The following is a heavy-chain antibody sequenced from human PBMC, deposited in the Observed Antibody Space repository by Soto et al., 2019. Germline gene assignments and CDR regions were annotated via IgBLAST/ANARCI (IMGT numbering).Heavy chain of an antibody. D-gene: IGHD6-19*01. Sequence: QVQLVQSGAEEKKPGASVKVSCKASGYTFTGYAMHWVRQAPGQRLEWMGWITAGNGNTKYSQKFQGRVTITRDTPASTAYMELSSLTSEDTAVYYCARAVAVAADFDYWGQGTLVTVSS. CDR2: ITAGNGNT. J-gene: IGHJ4*02. CDR1: GYTFTGYA. V-gene: IGHV1-3*05. CDR3: ARAVAVAADFDY.